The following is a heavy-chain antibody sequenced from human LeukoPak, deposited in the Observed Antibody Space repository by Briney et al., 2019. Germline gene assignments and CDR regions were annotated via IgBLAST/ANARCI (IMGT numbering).Heavy chain of an antibody. CDR2: INPSGGST. D-gene: IGHD2-21*02. J-gene: IGHJ5*02. CDR1: GYTFTSYY. Sequence: GASVKVSCKASGYTFTSYYMHWVRQAPGQGLEWMGIINPSGGSTSYAQKFQGRVTMTRDTSTSTVYMELSSLRSEDTAVYYCARGGIVVVTAMGNWFDPWGQGTLVTVFS. V-gene: IGHV1-46*01. CDR3: ARGGIVVVTAMGNWFDP.